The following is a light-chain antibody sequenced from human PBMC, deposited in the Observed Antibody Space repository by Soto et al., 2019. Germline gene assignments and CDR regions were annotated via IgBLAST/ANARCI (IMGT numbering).Light chain of an antibody. CDR1: QSVSSN. V-gene: IGKV3-15*01. Sequence: IFMTXSPATLAXSXVXXSXXXFMSSQSVSSNLAWYQQKPGQAPRLLIYGASTRATGIPARFSGSGSGTEFTLTISSLQSEDFAVYYCQQYNNWPLITFGQGTRLENK. CDR3: QQYNNWPLIT. CDR2: GAS. J-gene: IGKJ5*01.